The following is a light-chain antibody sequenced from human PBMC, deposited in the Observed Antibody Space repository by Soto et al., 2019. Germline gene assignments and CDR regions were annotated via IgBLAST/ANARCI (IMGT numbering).Light chain of an antibody. CDR2: DAS. CDR1: QTGNSN. Sequence: MTHSPSPLSASPADRATLSCRASQTGNSNLAWCQQKPGQAPRLLIYDASTRATGIPARFSGSGSGTEFTLTISSLQSDDFAAYYWQHYNNWPLSFGQGTKVDI. J-gene: IGKJ1*01. CDR3: QHYNNWPLS. V-gene: IGKV3-15*01.